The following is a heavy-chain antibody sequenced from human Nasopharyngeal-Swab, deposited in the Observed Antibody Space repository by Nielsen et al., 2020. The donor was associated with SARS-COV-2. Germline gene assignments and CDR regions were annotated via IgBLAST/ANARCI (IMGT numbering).Heavy chain of an antibody. J-gene: IGHJ4*02. Sequence: ETLSLTCAASGFTFSSDAMSWVRQAPGKGLEWVSGISGSGGNTYYADSVKGRFTISRDNSKSTLYLQMNSLRAEDTAVYYCARSWAVVTNFDYWGQGTLVTVSS. CDR2: ISGSGGNT. D-gene: IGHD4-23*01. CDR1: GFTFSSDA. V-gene: IGHV3-23*01. CDR3: ARSWAVVTNFDY.